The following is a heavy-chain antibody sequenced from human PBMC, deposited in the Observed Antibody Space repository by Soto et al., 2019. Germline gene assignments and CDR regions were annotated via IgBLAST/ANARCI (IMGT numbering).Heavy chain of an antibody. CDR1: GFTFSSYS. Sequence: PGGSLRLSCAASGFTFSSYSMNWVRQAPGTGLEWVSSISSSSSYIYYADSVKGRFTISRDNAKNSLYLQMNSLRAEDTAVYYCARTRGYSYGYFDYWGQGTLVTVS. CDR3: ARTRGYSYGYFDY. D-gene: IGHD5-18*01. V-gene: IGHV3-21*01. J-gene: IGHJ4*02. CDR2: ISSSSSYI.